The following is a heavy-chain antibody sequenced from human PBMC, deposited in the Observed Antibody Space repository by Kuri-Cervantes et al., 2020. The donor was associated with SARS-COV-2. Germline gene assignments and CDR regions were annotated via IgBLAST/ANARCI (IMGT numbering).Heavy chain of an antibody. CDR2: IYPGDSDT. CDR3: ARRAYGEQVDYYYMDV. Sequence: GGSLRLSYKGSGYSFTSYWIGWVRQMPGKGLEWMGIIYPGDSDTRYSPSFQGQVTISADKSISTAFLQWSSLKASGTAMYYCARRAYGEQVDYYYMDVWGKGTTVTVSS. CDR1: GYSFTSYW. J-gene: IGHJ6*03. V-gene: IGHV5-51*01. D-gene: IGHD4-17*01.